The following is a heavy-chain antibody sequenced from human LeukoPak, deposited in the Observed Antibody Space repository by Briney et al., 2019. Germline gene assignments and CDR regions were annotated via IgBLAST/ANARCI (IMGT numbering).Heavy chain of an antibody. V-gene: IGHV4-38-2*02. Sequence: SETLSLTCTVSGYSISSGYYWGWIRQPPGKGLEWIGSIYHSGSTYYNPSLKSRVTISVDTSKNQFSLKLSSVTAADTAVYYCARVIRGALRAAVFDIWGQGTMVTVSS. D-gene: IGHD3-10*01. CDR1: GYSISSGYY. J-gene: IGHJ3*02. CDR2: IYHSGST. CDR3: ARVIRGALRAAVFDI.